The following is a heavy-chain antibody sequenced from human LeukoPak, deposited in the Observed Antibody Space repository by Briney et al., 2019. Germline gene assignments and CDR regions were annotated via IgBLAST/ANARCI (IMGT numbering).Heavy chain of an antibody. CDR3: VRGDSRDF. D-gene: IGHD6-13*01. J-gene: IGHJ4*02. Sequence: GGSLRLSCAASGFTFNSYAMTWVRQPPGKGLEWVSVIGDSGVGTYYADSVKGRFTISRDSARNSLFLQMSSLRGDDTAVYYCVRGDSRDFWGQGTLVTVSS. CDR1: GFTFNSYA. V-gene: IGHV3-23*01. CDR2: IGDSGVGT.